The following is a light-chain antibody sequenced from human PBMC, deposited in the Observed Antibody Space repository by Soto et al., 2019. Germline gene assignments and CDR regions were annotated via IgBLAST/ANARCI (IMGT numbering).Light chain of an antibody. V-gene: IGKV3-20*01. Sequence: EIVLTQSPGTLSLSPGERATLSCRASQSVSSSYLAWYQQKPGQAPRLLIYGASSRATGIPDRFSGSGSGTDFPLTISRLEPEDFAVDYCQQYGSSPPVFTFGHGTKVDIK. CDR1: QSVSSSY. CDR2: GAS. CDR3: QQYGSSPPVFT. J-gene: IGKJ3*01.